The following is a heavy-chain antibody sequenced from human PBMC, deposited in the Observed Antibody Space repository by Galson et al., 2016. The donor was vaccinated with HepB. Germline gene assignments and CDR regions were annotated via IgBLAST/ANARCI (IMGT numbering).Heavy chain of an antibody. D-gene: IGHD2-15*01. CDR1: GYTFTNYW. J-gene: IGHJ4*02. CDR2: IYPGDSDT. CDR3: ARRERGCSGGRGIPYYVDS. Sequence: QSGAEVKKTGESLKISCKASGYTFTNYWIGWVRQLPGKGLEWMGIIYPGDSDTRYSPSFQGQVTMSADTSITTAYLQWSSLKASDTAMYYCARRERGCSGGRGIPYYVDSWGQGTLGPVSS. V-gene: IGHV5-51*01.